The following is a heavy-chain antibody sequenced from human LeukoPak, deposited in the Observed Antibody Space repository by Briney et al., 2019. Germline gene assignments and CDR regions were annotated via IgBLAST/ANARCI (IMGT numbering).Heavy chain of an antibody. V-gene: IGHV1-69*04. Sequence: SVKVSCKASGGTFSSYAISWVRQAPGQGLEWMGRIFPILGIANYAQKFQGRVTITADKSTSTAYMELSSLRSEDTAVYYCARGGGSYYGMDVWGQGTTVTVSS. J-gene: IGHJ6*02. CDR2: IFPILGIA. CDR1: GGTFSSYA. CDR3: ARGGGSYYGMDV. D-gene: IGHD1-26*01.